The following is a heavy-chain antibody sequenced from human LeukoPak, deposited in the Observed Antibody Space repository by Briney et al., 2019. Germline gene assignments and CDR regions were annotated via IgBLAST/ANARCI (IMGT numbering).Heavy chain of an antibody. J-gene: IGHJ4*02. CDR1: GFTFSSYA. V-gene: IGHV3-23*01. Sequence: GGSLRLSCAASGFTFSSYAMSWVRQAPGKGLEWVSAISGSGGSTYYADSVKGRFTISRDNSKNTLYLQMNSLRAEGTAVYYCAKVQLDKVVAATYFDYWGQGTLVTVSS. CDR2: ISGSGGST. CDR3: AKVQLDKVVAATYFDY. D-gene: IGHD2-15*01.